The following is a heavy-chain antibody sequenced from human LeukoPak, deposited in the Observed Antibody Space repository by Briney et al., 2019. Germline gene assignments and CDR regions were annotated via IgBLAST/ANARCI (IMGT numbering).Heavy chain of an antibody. D-gene: IGHD6-6*01. Sequence: SETLSLTCTVSGGSISSYYWSWIRQPPGKGLEWIGYIYYSGSTNYNPSLKSRVTISVDTSKNQFSLKLSSVTAADTAVYYCARPKSIATPHDAFDIWGQGTMVTVSS. J-gene: IGHJ3*02. CDR2: IYYSGST. CDR3: ARPKSIATPHDAFDI. V-gene: IGHV4-59*01. CDR1: GGSISSYY.